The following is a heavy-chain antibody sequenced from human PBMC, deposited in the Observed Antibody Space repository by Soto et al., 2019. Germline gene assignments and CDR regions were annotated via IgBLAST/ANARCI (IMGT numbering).Heavy chain of an antibody. D-gene: IGHD4-17*01. V-gene: IGHV1-69*01. CDR3: ARLRHDYGGNGAGDY. CDR1: GGTFSSYA. Sequence: QVQLVQSGAEVKKPGSSVKVSCKASGGTFSSYAISWLRQAPGQGLEWMGGIIPIFGTANYAQKFQGRVTITADESTSTAYMELSSLRSEDTAVYYCARLRHDYGGNGAGDYWGQGTLVTVSS. CDR2: IIPIFGTA. J-gene: IGHJ4*02.